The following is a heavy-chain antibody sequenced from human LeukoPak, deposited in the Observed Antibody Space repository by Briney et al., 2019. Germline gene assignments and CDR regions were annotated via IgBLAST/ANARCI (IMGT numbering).Heavy chain of an antibody. Sequence: PSETLSLTCTVSGGSISSSSYYWGWIRQPPGKGLEWIGSIYYSGSTYYNPSLKSRVTISVDTSKNQFSLKLSSVTAADTAVYYCARSRSGYPDAFDIWGQGTMVTVSS. CDR3: ARSRSGYPDAFDI. CDR1: GGSISSSSYY. V-gene: IGHV4-39*07. J-gene: IGHJ3*02. D-gene: IGHD3-3*01. CDR2: IYYSGST.